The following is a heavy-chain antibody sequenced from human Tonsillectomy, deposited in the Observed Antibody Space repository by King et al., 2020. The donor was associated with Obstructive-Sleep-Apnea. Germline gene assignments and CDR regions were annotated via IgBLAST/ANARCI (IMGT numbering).Heavy chain of an antibody. CDR2: IYYSGST. D-gene: IGHD5-12*01. Sequence: QLQESGPGLVKPSQTLSLTCTVSGGSISSGGYYWSWIRQHPGKGLEWIGYIYYSGSTYYNPSLKSRVTISVDTSKNQFSLKLSSVIAADTAVYYCARVPLSARGYDPRGHYYFDYWGQGTLVTVSS. V-gene: IGHV4-31*03. CDR1: GGSISSGGYY. CDR3: ARVPLSARGYDPRGHYYFDY. J-gene: IGHJ4*02.